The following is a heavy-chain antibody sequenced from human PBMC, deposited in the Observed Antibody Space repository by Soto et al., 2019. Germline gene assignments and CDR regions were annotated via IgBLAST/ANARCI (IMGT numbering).Heavy chain of an antibody. CDR1: GYTFTGYY. CDR3: ARAASIDKIRMDV. D-gene: IGHD2-15*01. CDR2: INPNSGGT. V-gene: IGHV1-2*04. Sequence: GASVKVSCKASGYTFTGYYMHWVRQAPGQGLEWMGWINPNSGGTNYAQKFQGWVTMTRDTSISTAYMELSRLRSDDTAVYYCARAASIDKIRMDVWGQGTTVTV. J-gene: IGHJ6*02.